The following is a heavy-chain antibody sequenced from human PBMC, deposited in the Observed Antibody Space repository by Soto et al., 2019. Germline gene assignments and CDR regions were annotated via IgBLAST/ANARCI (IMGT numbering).Heavy chain of an antibody. V-gene: IGHV4-30-4*08. CDR1: GGSISYEYYH. CDR3: AREDDGGDRDYYGLDV. CDR2: IHYSGSI. D-gene: IGHD2-21*02. Sequence: QVQLQQSGPGLVKPSQTLSLTCTVSGGSISYEYYHWTWIRQSPGKGLEWIGYIHYSGSIIYNPSFRSRVTISVDTSKNQFSLQLSSVTAADTAVYFCAREDDGGDRDYYGLDVWGQVTTVTVSS. J-gene: IGHJ6*02.